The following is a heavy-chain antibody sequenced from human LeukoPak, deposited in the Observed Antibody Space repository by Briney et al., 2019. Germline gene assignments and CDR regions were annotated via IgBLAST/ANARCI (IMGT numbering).Heavy chain of an antibody. CDR1: GGSLNGHY. CDR3: AKNGQSGFSFDP. CDR2: GNESGGT. V-gene: IGHV4-34*01. Sequence: SETLSLTCTVYGGSLNGHYWSWIRQPPGKGLGWIGEGNESGGTKFNPSLKSRATISADTSKNQFSLKLSSVTAADTAVYYCAKNGQSGFSFDPWGQGTLVTVSS. D-gene: IGHD2-8*01. J-gene: IGHJ5*02.